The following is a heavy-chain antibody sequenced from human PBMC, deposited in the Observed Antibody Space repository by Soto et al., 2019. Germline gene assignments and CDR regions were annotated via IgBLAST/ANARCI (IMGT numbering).Heavy chain of an antibody. J-gene: IGHJ3*02. CDR1: GGSIRSGGYY. CDR3: ARDRPRDGDNCGAFDI. Sequence: QVQLPESGPGLVKPSQTLSLTCTVSGGSIRSGGYYWSWIRKQPVKGLEWIGYVYYSGSTYYNPSLKGRVTKSVDTSKNQFSLKLSSVTAADTSVYYCARDRPRDGDNCGAFDIWGQVTMVTVSS. D-gene: IGHD2-21*01. CDR2: VYYSGST. V-gene: IGHV4-31*03.